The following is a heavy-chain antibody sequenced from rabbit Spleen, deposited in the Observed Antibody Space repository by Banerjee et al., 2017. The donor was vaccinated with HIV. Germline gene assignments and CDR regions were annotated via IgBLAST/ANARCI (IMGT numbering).Heavy chain of an antibody. D-gene: IGHD4-1*01. CDR3: ARDLDGVIGWNFGW. J-gene: IGHJ4*01. CDR1: GFSFSKSYD. V-gene: IGHV1S40*01. Sequence: LVESGGGLVKPGASLTLTCTASGFSFSKSYDMCWVRQAPGKGLEWIGCIYTGGSGGAAYATWAKGRFTISKTSSTTVTLQMTSLTAADTATYFCARDLDGVIGWNFGWWGPGTLVTVS. CDR2: IYTGGSGGA.